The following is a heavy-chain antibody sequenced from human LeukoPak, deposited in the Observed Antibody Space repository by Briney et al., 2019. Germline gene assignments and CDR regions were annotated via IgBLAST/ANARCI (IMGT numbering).Heavy chain of an antibody. V-gene: IGHV3-11*04. CDR1: GFTFSDYY. D-gene: IGHD6-13*01. CDR3: AKGGYSSSWYYFDY. Sequence: PGGSLRLSCAASGFTFSDYYMSWIREAPGKGLEWVSYISSSGSTIYYADSVKGRFTISRDNAKNSLYLQMNSLRAEDTAVYYCAKGGYSSSWYYFDYWGQGTLVTVSS. J-gene: IGHJ4*02. CDR2: ISSSGSTI.